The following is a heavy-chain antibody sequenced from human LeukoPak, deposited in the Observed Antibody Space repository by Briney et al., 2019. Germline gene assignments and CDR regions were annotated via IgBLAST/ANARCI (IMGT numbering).Heavy chain of an antibody. CDR1: GGSISSYY. CDR2: IYYSGST. CDR3: ARLLRYSNYYYYGMDV. D-gene: IGHD4-11*01. J-gene: IGHJ6*02. V-gene: IGHV4-59*08. Sequence: SETLSLTCTVSGGSISSYYWSWIRQRPGKGLEWIGYIYYSGSTNYNPSLKSRVTISVDTSKNQFSLKLSSVTAADTAVYYCARLLRYSNYYYYGMDVWGQGTTVTVSS.